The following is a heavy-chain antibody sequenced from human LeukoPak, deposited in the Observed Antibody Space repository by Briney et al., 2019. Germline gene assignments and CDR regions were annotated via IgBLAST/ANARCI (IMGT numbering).Heavy chain of an antibody. CDR2: IYYSGST. CDR1: GGSVSSGSYY. CDR3: ARVRSSGWSTLFDY. J-gene: IGHJ4*02. V-gene: IGHV4-61*01. Sequence: SETLSLTCTVSGGSVSSGSYYWSWIRQPPGKGLEWIGYIYYSGSTNHNPSLKSRVTISVDTSKNQFSLKLSSVTAADTAVYYCARVRSSGWSTLFDYWGQGTLVTVSS. D-gene: IGHD6-19*01.